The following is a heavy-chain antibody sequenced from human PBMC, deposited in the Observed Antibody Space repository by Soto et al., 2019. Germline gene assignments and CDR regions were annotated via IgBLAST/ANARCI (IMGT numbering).Heavy chain of an antibody. D-gene: IGHD5-12*01. Sequence: QVQLVQSGAEVKKPGASVKVSCKASGYTFTSYYIHWVRQATGQGLEWMGIINPSGGSTTYAQKFQGRVTVTRDTSTSTVYMELNSLRSEDTAVYYCARTWLPHRALDYWGQGTLVTVSS. V-gene: IGHV1-46*03. CDR2: INPSGGST. CDR1: GYTFTSYY. J-gene: IGHJ4*02. CDR3: ARTWLPHRALDY.